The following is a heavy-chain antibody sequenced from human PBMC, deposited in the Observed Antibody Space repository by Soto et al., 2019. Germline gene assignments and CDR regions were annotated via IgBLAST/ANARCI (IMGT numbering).Heavy chain of an antibody. V-gene: IGHV1-2*02. CDR2: INPNSGDT. Sequence: ASVGVSCKXSRYILTGYHLHWVRQAPRRGLEWMGWINPNSGDTEYAQNFQGRVTMTRDTSFNLVYMEMSGLMSDDTAVYYCARDARGTRGFDEMDIWGQGTTVTVSS. D-gene: IGHD3-9*01. CDR3: ARDARGTRGFDEMDI. J-gene: IGHJ6*02. CDR1: RYILTGYH.